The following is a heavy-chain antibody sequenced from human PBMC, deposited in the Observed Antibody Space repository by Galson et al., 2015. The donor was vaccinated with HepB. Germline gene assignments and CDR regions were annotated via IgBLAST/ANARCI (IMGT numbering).Heavy chain of an antibody. CDR3: AKGDVWGSAAKNYGMDV. CDR2: ISGDGGRT. J-gene: IGHJ6*02. CDR1: GFTFSSYA. V-gene: IGHV3-23*01. D-gene: IGHD3-16*01. Sequence: SLRLSCAASGFTFSSYAMNWVRQVPGKGLEWVSAISGDGGRTYYADSVKGRFTISRDNSKNTLYRQTNSLGAEDTAVYYCAKGDVWGSAAKNYGMDVWGQGTTVTVSS.